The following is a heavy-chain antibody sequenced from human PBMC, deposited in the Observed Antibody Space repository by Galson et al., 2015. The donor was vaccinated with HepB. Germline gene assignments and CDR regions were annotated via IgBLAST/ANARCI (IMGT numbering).Heavy chain of an antibody. CDR2: VSYDGSNK. CDR1: GFTFSSYG. D-gene: IGHD5-18*01. V-gene: IGHV3-30*18. CDR3: AKDGGRGYTYGPNWFDP. Sequence: SLRLSCAASGFTFSSYGMHWVRQAPGKGLEWVAVVSYDGSNKYYAGSVKGRFTISRDNSKNTLYLQRNSLRAEDTAIYYCAKDGGRGYTYGPNWFDPWGQGTLVTVSS. J-gene: IGHJ5*02.